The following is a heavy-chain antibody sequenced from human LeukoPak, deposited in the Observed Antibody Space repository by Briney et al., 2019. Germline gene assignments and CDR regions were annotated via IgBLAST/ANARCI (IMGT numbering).Heavy chain of an antibody. CDR3: ARHSCYDS. CDR2: IYAGDSST. J-gene: IGHJ4*02. Sequence: GESLKISCRASGFTFSTYSFAWVRQMPGKGLEWMGVIYAGDSSTRYSPSFQGQVTISVDRSISTAYLQWSSLMASDSAIYYCARHSCYDSWGQGTLVTVSS. D-gene: IGHD3-16*01. V-gene: IGHV5-51*01. CDR1: GFTFSTYS.